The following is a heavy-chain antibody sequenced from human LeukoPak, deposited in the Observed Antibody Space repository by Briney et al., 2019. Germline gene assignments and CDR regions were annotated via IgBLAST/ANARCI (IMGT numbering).Heavy chain of an antibody. Sequence: SVKVSCKASGGTFSSYAISWVRQAPGQGLEWIGGIIPIFGTANYAQKFQGRVTITADKSTSTAYMELSSLRSEDTAVYYCARDRTIDDILTLDYWGQGTLVTVSS. CDR2: IIPIFGTA. J-gene: IGHJ4*02. CDR3: ARDRTIDDILTLDY. CDR1: GGTFSSYA. V-gene: IGHV1-69*06. D-gene: IGHD3-9*01.